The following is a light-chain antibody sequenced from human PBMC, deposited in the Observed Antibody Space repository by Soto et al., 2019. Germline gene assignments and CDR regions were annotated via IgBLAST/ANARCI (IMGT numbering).Light chain of an antibody. CDR2: DAS. Sequence: EIVLTQSPATLSVSPGERATLSCRASQSVSSNLAWYQKKPGQAPRLLIYDASTRATGIPARFSGSGSGTEFTLTISSLQSEDFALYYCQQYHNFPPYTFGQGTKQEIK. J-gene: IGKJ2*01. CDR3: QQYHNFPPYT. CDR1: QSVSSN. V-gene: IGKV3-15*01.